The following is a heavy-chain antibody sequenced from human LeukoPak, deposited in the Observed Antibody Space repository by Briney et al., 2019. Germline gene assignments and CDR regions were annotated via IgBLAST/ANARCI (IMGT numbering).Heavy chain of an antibody. CDR3: ARGGTFYPSIDY. J-gene: IGHJ4*02. D-gene: IGHD1-26*01. V-gene: IGHV1-18*01. CDR2: VSAYNGKT. Sequence: GASVKVSCKASGYTFTTSYINWVRQARGQGLEWMGWVSAYNGKTSYAQRFQGRVTMTTDSSTSTAYMDLASLRSDDTAVYYCARGGTFYPSIDYWGQGTLVTVSS. CDR1: GYTFTTSY.